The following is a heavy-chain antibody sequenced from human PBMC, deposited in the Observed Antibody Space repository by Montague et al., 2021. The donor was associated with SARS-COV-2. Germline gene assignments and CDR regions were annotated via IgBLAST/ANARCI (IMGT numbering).Heavy chain of an antibody. CDR2: INHSGST. J-gene: IGHJ6*02. Sequence: SETLSLTCAVYGGSFSDYYWSWIRQPPGKGLEWIGEINHSGSTNYNPSLKSRVTVSVDTSENQFSLNLSSVTAADTAVYYCARAPPLYVAPCDAMDVWGQGTMVTVSS. D-gene: IGHD5/OR15-5a*01. CDR1: GGSFSDYY. CDR3: ARAPPLYVAPCDAMDV. V-gene: IGHV4-34*01.